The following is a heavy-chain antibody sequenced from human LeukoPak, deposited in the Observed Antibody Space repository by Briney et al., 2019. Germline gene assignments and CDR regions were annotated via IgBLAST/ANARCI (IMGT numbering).Heavy chain of an antibody. V-gene: IGHV3-30*02. CDR3: AKERDTAMVTIDY. CDR2: IRYDGSNK. CDR1: GFTFSSFG. Sequence: PGGSLRLSCAASGFTFSSFGMHWVRQPQGKGLEWVAFIRYDGSNKYYADSVKGRFTISRDNSKNTLYLQMNSLRAEDTAVYYCAKERDTAMVTIDYWGQGTLVTVSS. D-gene: IGHD5-18*01. J-gene: IGHJ4*02.